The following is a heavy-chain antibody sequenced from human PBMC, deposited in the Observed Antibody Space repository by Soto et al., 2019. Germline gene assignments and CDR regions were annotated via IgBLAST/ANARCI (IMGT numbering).Heavy chain of an antibody. CDR3: AAGGGGSRY. CDR1: GYTFISYA. J-gene: IGHJ4*02. D-gene: IGHD2-15*01. CDR2: INAGNGDT. V-gene: IGHV1-3*01. Sequence: QVQLVQSGAEVKKPGASVKVSCKASGYTFISYAMHWVRQAPGHSLEWMGWINAGNGDTRYSQTFQGRVSFTRDTSASTAYMELSSLTSEGTAIYYCAAGGGGSRYWGQGTLVTVSS.